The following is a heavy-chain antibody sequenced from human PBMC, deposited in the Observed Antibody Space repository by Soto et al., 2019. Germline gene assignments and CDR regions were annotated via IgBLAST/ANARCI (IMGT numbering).Heavy chain of an antibody. CDR3: ARLTETTDGMEV. Sequence: GEALKISCKGSGYSFTSYWISWVRQMPGKGLEWMGRIDPSASYTNFSLSFQGHVTISADKSISPAYLQWSSLKASPTPMSYCARLTETTDGMEVLGQGTTVAASS. D-gene: IGHD1-1*01. CDR2: IDPSASYT. CDR1: GYSFTSYW. V-gene: IGHV5-10-1*01. J-gene: IGHJ6*02.